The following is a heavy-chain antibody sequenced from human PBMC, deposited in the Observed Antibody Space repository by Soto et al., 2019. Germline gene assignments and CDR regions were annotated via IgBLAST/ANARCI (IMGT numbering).Heavy chain of an antibody. CDR3: ARDIPISWGRLPGGGGVDY. CDR2: ISSSSSYI. CDR1: GFTFRSYS. J-gene: IGHJ4*02. V-gene: IGHV3-21*01. Sequence: PVGFLRLWCAASGFTFRSYSMRWVRQTPGKGLEWVSSISSSSSYIYYADSVKGRFTISRDNAKNSLYLQMNSLRAEDTAVYYCARDIPISWGRLPGGGGVDYWGQGTLVTVSS. D-gene: IGHD3-3*01.